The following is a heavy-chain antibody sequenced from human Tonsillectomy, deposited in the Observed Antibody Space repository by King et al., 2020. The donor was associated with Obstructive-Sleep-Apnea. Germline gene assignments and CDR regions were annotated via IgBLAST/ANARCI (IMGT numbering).Heavy chain of an antibody. CDR2: MFTSGST. D-gene: IGHD3-9*01. CDR1: GGSISSYS. Sequence: QLQESGPGLVKPSETLSLTCTVSGGSISSYSWAWIRQPAGEGLEWIGRMFTSGSTNCNLSLKSRVTMSVDTSKNQFSLKLSSVTDADTAVYYCARDVPYDWLVPYYYYGMDVWGQGTTVTVSS. J-gene: IGHJ6*02. V-gene: IGHV4-4*07. CDR3: ARDVPYDWLVPYYYYGMDV.